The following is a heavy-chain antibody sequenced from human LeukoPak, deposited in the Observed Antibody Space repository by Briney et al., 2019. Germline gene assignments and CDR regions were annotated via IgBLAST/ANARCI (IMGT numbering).Heavy chain of an antibody. J-gene: IGHJ3*02. CDR2: ISYDGSNK. Sequence: GGSLRLSCAASGFTFSSYGMHWVRQAPGKGLEWVAVISYDGSNKYCADSVKGRFTISRDNSKNTLYLQMNSLRAEDTAVYYCAKAKGGGWYSNAFDIWGQGTMVTVSS. CDR1: GFTFSSYG. D-gene: IGHD6-19*01. V-gene: IGHV3-30*18. CDR3: AKAKGGGWYSNAFDI.